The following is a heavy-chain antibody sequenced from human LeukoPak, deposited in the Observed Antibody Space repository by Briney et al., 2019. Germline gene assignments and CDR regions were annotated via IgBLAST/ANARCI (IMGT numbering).Heavy chain of an antibody. CDR2: MNPNSGNT. J-gene: IGHJ5*02. CDR1: GYTFTSYD. Sequence: GASVKVSCKASGYTFTSYDINWVRQATGQGLEWMGWMNPNSGNTGYAQKFQGRVTITRNTSISTAYMELSSLRSEDTAVYYCARAPRGVMITFGGVSQILNWFDPWGQGTLVTVSS. CDR3: ARAPRGVMITFGGVSQILNWFDP. D-gene: IGHD3-16*01. V-gene: IGHV1-8*03.